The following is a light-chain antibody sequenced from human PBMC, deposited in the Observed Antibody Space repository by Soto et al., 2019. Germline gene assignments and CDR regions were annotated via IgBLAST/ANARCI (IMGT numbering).Light chain of an antibody. V-gene: IGKV1-5*03. Sequence: DIQMTQSPSTLSASVGDRVTITCRASQSISSWLAWYQQKPGKAPNLLIYKASSLESGVPSRFSGSGSGTEWTLTISRLQPDDFANYYCQQYNSYSPYTFGQGTKLEIK. CDR3: QQYNSYSPYT. J-gene: IGKJ2*01. CDR2: KAS. CDR1: QSISSW.